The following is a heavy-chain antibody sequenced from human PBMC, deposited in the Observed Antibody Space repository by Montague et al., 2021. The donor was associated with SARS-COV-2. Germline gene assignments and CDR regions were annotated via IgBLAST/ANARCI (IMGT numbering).Heavy chain of an antibody. D-gene: IGHD3-9*01. Sequence: SETLSLTCTVSGASMSSDYWTWIRQPPGKGLEWIGCTHYSGSTDYNPSLKSRVTISLDTPRTQFSLRLTSMSAADTAVYYCARGRGFDWLGLDAYYFDYWGQGALVAVSS. V-gene: IGHV4-59*01. CDR2: THYSGST. J-gene: IGHJ4*02. CDR3: ARGRGFDWLGLDAYYFDY. CDR1: GASMSSDY.